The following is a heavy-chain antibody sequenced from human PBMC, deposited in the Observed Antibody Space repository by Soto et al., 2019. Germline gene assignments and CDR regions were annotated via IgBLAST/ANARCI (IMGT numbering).Heavy chain of an antibody. V-gene: IGHV3-23*01. CDR1: GFTFSSYA. D-gene: IGHD3-22*01. CDR2: ITGGGGGT. CDR3: ANDSNGDYYDRGCYYRHRDDY. Sequence: EVQLLESGGGLVQPGGSLRLSCAASGFTFSSYAMSWVRQAPGKGLEWVSAITGGGGGTYYANSVKGRFTISRDNSKNTLYLQLNSLRAEDTAVYYCANDSNGDYYDRGCYYRHRDDYWGQGTLVTVSS. J-gene: IGHJ4*02.